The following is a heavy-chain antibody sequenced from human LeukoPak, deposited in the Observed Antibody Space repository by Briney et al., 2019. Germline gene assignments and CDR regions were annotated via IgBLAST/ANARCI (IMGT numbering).Heavy chain of an antibody. CDR3: ARGAPGDCSGGSCYYYYGMDV. J-gene: IGHJ6*04. D-gene: IGHD2-15*01. CDR2: ISSSSSYI. V-gene: IGHV3-21*01. Sequence: GGSLRLSCAASGFTSSSYSMNWVRQAPGKGLEWVSSISSSSSYIYYADSVKGRFTISRDNAKNSLYLQMNSLRAEDTAVYYCARGAPGDCSGGSCYYYYGMDVWGKGTTVTVSS. CDR1: GFTSSSYS.